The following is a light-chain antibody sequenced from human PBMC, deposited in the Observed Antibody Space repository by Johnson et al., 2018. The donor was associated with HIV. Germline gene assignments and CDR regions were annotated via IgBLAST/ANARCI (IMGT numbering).Light chain of an antibody. CDR2: DNN. Sequence: QAVLTQPPSVSAAPGQKVTISCSGSSSNIGNNYVSWYQQVPGTAPKLLIYDNNERPSGIPDRFSGSKSGTSATLGITGLQTGDEADYYCGTWDSSLTVYVFGTGTTIPVL. CDR3: GTWDSSLTVYV. V-gene: IGLV1-51*01. CDR1: SSNIGNNY. J-gene: IGLJ1*01.